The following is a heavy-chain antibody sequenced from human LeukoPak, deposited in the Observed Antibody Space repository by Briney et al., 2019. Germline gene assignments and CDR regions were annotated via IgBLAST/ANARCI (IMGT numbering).Heavy chain of an antibody. D-gene: IGHD2-8*01. Sequence: SETLSLTCTVSGGSISSYYWSWIRQPAGKGLEWIGRIYTSGSTNYNPSLKSRVTISVDTSKNQFSLKLSSVTAADTAVYYCARRGSPNASGYAFDIWGQGTMVTVSS. CDR3: ARRGSPNASGYAFDI. CDR2: IYTSGST. CDR1: GGSISSYY. V-gene: IGHV4-4*07. J-gene: IGHJ3*02.